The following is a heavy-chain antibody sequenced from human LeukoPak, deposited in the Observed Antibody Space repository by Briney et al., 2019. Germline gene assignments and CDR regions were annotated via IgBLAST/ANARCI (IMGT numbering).Heavy chain of an antibody. V-gene: IGHV1-8*01. CDR2: MNPNNGNT. CDR1: GYTFTNYD. D-gene: IGHD6-19*01. J-gene: IGHJ1*01. Sequence: ASVKVSCKASGYTFTNYDLNWVRQATGQGLEWMGWMNPNNGNTDYAQKFQGRVTLTRNTSISTAYMELSSLRSEDTAVYYCTRGGPVAGTHKYFQHWGQGTLVTVSS. CDR3: TRGGPVAGTHKYFQH.